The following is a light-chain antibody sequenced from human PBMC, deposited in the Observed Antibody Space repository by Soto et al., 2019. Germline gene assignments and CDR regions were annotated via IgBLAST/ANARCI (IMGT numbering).Light chain of an antibody. Sequence: QTVVTQPPSVSGAPGQRVTISCTGSISNIGAGYDVHWYQQFPGKVPKLLIHGNNNRPSGVPDRFSGSTSGTSASLAITGLQAEDEADYYCQSYDSSLINSVFGGGTKPTVL. CDR3: QSYDSSLINSV. CDR1: ISNIGAGYD. V-gene: IGLV1-40*01. CDR2: GNN. J-gene: IGLJ3*02.